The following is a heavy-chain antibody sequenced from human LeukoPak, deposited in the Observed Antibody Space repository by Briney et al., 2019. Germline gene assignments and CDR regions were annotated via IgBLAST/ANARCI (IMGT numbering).Heavy chain of an antibody. J-gene: IGHJ4*02. CDR1: GGTFSSYA. D-gene: IGHD5-24*01. V-gene: IGHV1-69*04. Sequence: SVKVSYKASGGTFSSYAISWVRQAPGQGLEWMGRIIPIFGIANYAQKFQGRVTITADKSTSTAYMELSSLRSEDTAVYYCAALEMATIQIDYWGQGTLVTVSS. CDR3: AALEMATIQIDY. CDR2: IIPIFGIA.